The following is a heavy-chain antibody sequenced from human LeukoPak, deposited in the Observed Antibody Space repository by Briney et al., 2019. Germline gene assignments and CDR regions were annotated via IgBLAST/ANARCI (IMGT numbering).Heavy chain of an antibody. D-gene: IGHD6-13*01. CDR2: IKQDGSKK. J-gene: IGHJ1*01. V-gene: IGHV3-7*01. Sequence: GGSLRLSCAPSGLTLSIYWMSWVRQPPGKGLECLANIKQDGSKKYYVDSVKGRFTISRDNDKNSLYLQMHSLRAEDTAVYYCARESTAGYNSSWYGFRNWGQGTLVSVSS. CDR1: GLTLSIYW. CDR3: ARESTAGYNSSWYGFRN.